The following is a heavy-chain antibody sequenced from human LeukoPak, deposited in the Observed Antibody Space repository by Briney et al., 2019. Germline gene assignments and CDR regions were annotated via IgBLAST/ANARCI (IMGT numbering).Heavy chain of an antibody. CDR3: ARDRGVVEIDY. J-gene: IGHJ4*02. CDR1: GLTFSSYE. V-gene: IGHV3-48*03. D-gene: IGHD3-22*01. CDR2: ISSSGSTI. Sequence: GGSLRLSCAASGLTFSSYEMNWVRQAPGKGLKWVSYISSSGSTIYYADSVKGRFTISRDNAKNSLYLQMNSLRAEDTAVFYCARDRGVVEIDYWGQGTLVTVSS.